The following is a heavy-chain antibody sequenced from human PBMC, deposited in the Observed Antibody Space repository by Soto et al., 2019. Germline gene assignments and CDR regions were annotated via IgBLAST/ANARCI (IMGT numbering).Heavy chain of an antibody. J-gene: IGHJ3*02. Sequence: GALRLSCAASGFTFSNAWMSWVRQAPGKGLEWVGRIKSKTDGGTTDYAAPVKGRFTISRDDSKNTLYLQMNSLRAEDTAVYYCAKVILGNHRQIWLGDIVVSDIWGQGTMGNV. CDR3: AKVILGNHRQIWLGDIVVSDI. CDR1: GFTFSNAW. V-gene: IGHV3-15*01. D-gene: IGHD2-21*01. CDR2: IKSKTDGGTT.